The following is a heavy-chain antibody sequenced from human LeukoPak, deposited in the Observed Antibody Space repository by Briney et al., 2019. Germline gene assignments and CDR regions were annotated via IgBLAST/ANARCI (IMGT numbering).Heavy chain of an antibody. Sequence: PGGSLRLSCAASGFTFSRHSMNWVRQAPGKGLEWVSYISSSGSTIYYADSVKGRFTISRDSAKNSLYLQMNSLRAEDTAVYYCARAFGSSWYGLDYWGQGTLVTVSS. CDR2: ISSSGSTI. J-gene: IGHJ4*02. CDR1: GFTFSRHS. V-gene: IGHV3-48*04. D-gene: IGHD6-13*01. CDR3: ARAFGSSWYGLDY.